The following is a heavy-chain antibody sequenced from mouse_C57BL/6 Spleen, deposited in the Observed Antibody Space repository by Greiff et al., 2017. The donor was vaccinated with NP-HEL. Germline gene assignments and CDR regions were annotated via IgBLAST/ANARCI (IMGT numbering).Heavy chain of an antibody. D-gene: IGHD2-13*01. CDR2: IYPGDGDT. Sequence: QVQLQQSGPELVKPGASVKISCKASGYAFSSSWMNWVKQRPGKGLEWIGRIYPGDGDTNYNGKFKGKATLTADKSSSTAYMQLSSLTSEDSAVYFCARSAMTYFDDWGQGTTLTVSS. CDR3: ARSAMTYFDD. J-gene: IGHJ2*01. CDR1: GYAFSSSW. V-gene: IGHV1-82*01.